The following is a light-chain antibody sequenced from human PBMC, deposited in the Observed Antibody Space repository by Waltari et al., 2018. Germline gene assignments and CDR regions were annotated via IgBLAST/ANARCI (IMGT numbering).Light chain of an antibody. V-gene: IGLV3-10*01. CDR1: ASPPRY. Sequence: SNELKQPPSVSVSPGQTARITCPGEASPPRYASWYQQKSGQAPVLVIYEDITRPSGIPERFSGSSSGTVATLTISGAQVEDEADYYCHSLNSVGNGYVFGTGTKFTVL. CDR2: EDI. J-gene: IGLJ1*01. CDR3: HSLNSVGNGYV.